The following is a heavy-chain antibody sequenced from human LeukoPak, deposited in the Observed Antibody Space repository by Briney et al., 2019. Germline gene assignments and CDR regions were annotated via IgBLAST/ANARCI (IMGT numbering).Heavy chain of an antibody. CDR2: IYYSAST. D-gene: IGHD4-17*01. V-gene: IGHV4-39*01. CDR3: ARHHKSGDYEVDY. J-gene: IGHJ4*02. Sequence: PSETLSLTCTVSGGSISSNDYYWGCIRQPPGRGLEGNGTIYYSASTSYNPSLKSRVTISVDTSKNQFSLKLSSVTAADTAVYYCARHHKSGDYEVDYWGQGTLVTVSP. CDR1: GGSISSNDYY.